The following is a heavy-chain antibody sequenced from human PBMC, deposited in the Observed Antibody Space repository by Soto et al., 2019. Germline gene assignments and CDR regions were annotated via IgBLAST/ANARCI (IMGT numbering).Heavy chain of an antibody. J-gene: IGHJ4*02. V-gene: IGHV3-48*01. D-gene: IGHD1-26*01. CDR3: ARDMKGRYWPGY. CDR1: GFSFSDYS. Sequence: EVQLVESGGDLVQIGGSLRLSCAASGFSFSDYSINCVRQAPGKGLEWVAYIGSGTQIKYYADSVKGRFTISRDNDQNSLFRQMNSLRAEDTGVYFCARDMKGRYWPGYWGEGGLVSVSS. CDR2: IGSGTQIK.